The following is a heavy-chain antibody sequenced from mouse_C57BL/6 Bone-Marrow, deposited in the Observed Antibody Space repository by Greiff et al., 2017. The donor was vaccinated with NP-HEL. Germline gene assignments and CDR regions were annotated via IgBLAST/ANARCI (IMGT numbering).Heavy chain of an antibody. CDR3: ARGRIYYYGSSYYWYFDV. J-gene: IGHJ1*03. CDR1: GYTFTSYW. Sequence: QVQLQQPGAELVKPGASVKMSCKASGYTFTSYWITWVKQRPGQGLEWIGDIYPGSGSTNYNEKFKSKATLTVDTSSSKAYMQLSSLTSEDSAVYYCARGRIYYYGSSYYWYFDVWGTGTTVTVSS. CDR2: IYPGSGST. V-gene: IGHV1-55*01. D-gene: IGHD1-1*01.